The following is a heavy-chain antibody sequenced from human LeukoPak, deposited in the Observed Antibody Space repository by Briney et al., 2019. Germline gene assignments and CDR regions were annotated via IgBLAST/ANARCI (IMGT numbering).Heavy chain of an antibody. V-gene: IGHV1-8*03. CDR1: GYTFTGYY. Sequence: ASVKVSCKASGYTFTGYYMHWVRQATGQGLEWMGWMNPNSGNTGYVQKFQGRVTITRDTSIKTAYMELSSLRFDDTAVYYCARGASRSFDYWGQGTLVTVSS. CDR3: ARGASRSFDY. J-gene: IGHJ4*02. CDR2: MNPNSGNT.